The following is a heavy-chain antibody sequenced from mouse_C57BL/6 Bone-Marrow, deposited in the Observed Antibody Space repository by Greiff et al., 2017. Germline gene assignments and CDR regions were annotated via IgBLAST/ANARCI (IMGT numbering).Heavy chain of an antibody. CDR3: AHLPFYYGSSYFDY. V-gene: IGHV2-9-1*01. D-gene: IGHD1-1*01. J-gene: IGHJ2*01. CDR1: GFSLTSYA. Sequence: QVQLQQSGPGLVAPSQSLSITCTVSGFSLTSYAISWVRQPPGKGLEWLGVIWTGGGTNYNSALKSRLSISKDNSKSQVFLKMNTPQTEDTARYYCAHLPFYYGSSYFDYWGQGTTLTVSS. CDR2: IWTGGGT.